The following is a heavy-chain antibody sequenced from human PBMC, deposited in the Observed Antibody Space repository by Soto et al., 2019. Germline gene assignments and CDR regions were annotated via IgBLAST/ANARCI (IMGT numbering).Heavy chain of an antibody. J-gene: IGHJ4*02. CDR3: ARLRDGYNHVNFDY. D-gene: IGHD5-12*01. V-gene: IGHV4-31*03. CDR2: IFYTGST. Sequence: SATLSLTCTVSGGSISSSGHYWSWIRQHPGKGLEWIGYIFYTGSTYYNPSLKSRLIISVDTSKNQFSLKLSSVTAADTAVYYCARLRDGYNHVNFDYWGQGTLVTVSS. CDR1: GGSISSSGHY.